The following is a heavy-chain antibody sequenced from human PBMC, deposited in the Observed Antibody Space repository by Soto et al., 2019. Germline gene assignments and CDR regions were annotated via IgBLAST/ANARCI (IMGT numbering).Heavy chain of an antibody. V-gene: IGHV1-18*01. D-gene: IGHD3-22*01. CDR1: GYTFTRNG. J-gene: IGHJ6*02. CDR2: ISAYNGNT. CDR3: ARVTTSYYYSGMDV. Sequence: ASVKVSCKASGYTFTRNGISWVRQAPGQGLEWMGWISAYNGNTNYAQKLQGRVTMTTDTSTSTAYMELRSLGSDDTAVYYCARVTTSYYYSGMDVWGQGTTVTVYS.